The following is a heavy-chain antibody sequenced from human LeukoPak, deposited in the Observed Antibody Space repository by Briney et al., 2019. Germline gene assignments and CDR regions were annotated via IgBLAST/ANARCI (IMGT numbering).Heavy chain of an antibody. CDR3: ARGSSGLYYYYYMDV. CDR1: GSTVSSNY. J-gene: IGHJ6*03. CDR2: IYSGGST. V-gene: IGHV3-53*01. D-gene: IGHD6-19*01. Sequence: GGSLRLSCAASGSTVSSNYLRWVRQAPGKGLAWVSVIYSGGSTYYADSVKGRFTISRDNSKNTLYLQMNSLRAEDTAVYYCARGSSGLYYYYYMDVWGKGTTVTVSS.